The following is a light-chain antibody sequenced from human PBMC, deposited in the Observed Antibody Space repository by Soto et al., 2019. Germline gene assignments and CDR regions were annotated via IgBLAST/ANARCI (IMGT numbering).Light chain of an antibody. J-gene: IGLJ1*01. Sequence: QSALTQPASVSGSPGQSITISCSGTISDFVVYNYVSWYQQHPGKAPKLMVYGVSKRPSGVSNRFSGSKSGDTASLTISGLQAEDEADYYCSSHTLSSALQVFGTGTKLTVL. CDR2: GVS. CDR1: ISDFVVYNY. V-gene: IGLV2-14*01. CDR3: SSHTLSSALQV.